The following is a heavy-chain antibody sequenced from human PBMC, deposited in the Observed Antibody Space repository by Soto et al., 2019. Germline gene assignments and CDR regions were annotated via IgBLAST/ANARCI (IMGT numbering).Heavy chain of an antibody. CDR2: ISGSGGTT. Sequence: EVQLLESGGGLVQPGGSLRLSCAASGFTFSSYAMSWVRQAAGKGLEWVSDISGSGGTTYYADSVKGRFTISRDSSKNTLYLQMNSLRAEDTAVYHCAKGRAPFLGRGMDVWGQGTTVTVSS. V-gene: IGHV3-23*01. J-gene: IGHJ6*02. CDR1: GFTFSSYA. CDR3: AKGRAPFLGRGMDV.